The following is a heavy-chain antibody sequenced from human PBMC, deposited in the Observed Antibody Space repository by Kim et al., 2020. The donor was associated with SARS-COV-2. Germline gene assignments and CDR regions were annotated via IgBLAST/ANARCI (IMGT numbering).Heavy chain of an antibody. Sequence: SVKVSCKASGGTFNNYAISWVRQAPGQGLEWMGGIIPIFGTANYAEQFQGRVTITADESTGTAYMSLSSLRSDDTAVYYCARYCAGGACRDYYGMDVWGQGTTVTVS. J-gene: IGHJ6*02. D-gene: IGHD2-8*02. CDR3: ARYCAGGACRDYYGMDV. V-gene: IGHV1-69*13. CDR2: IIPIFGTA. CDR1: GGTFNNYA.